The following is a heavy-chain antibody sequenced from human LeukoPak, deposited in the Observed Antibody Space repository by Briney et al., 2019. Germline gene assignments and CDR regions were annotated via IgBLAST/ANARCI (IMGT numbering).Heavy chain of an antibody. CDR1: GYTFTSYG. V-gene: IGHV1-18*01. CDR3: ARDKSVIKWFGDPFDY. J-gene: IGHJ4*02. CDR2: ISAYNGNT. D-gene: IGHD3-10*01. Sequence: ASVKVSCKASGYTFTSYGISWVRQAPGQGLEWMGWISAYNGNTNYAQKLQGRVTMTTDTSTSTAYMELRSLRSDDTAVYYCARDKSVIKWFGDPFDYWGQGTLVTVSS.